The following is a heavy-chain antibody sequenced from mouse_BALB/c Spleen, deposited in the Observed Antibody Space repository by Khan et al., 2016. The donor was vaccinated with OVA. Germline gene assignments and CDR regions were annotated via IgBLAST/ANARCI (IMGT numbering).Heavy chain of an antibody. D-gene: IGHD4-1*01. V-gene: IGHV1S136*01. Sequence: AQLQQPGPELVEPGASVKMSCKASGYTFTNYVMHWVKQKPGQGLEWIGYINPYNAGTRYNEKFKGTATLTSDISSTTAYMERSSLTSEDSAVYYCAREASSWDFSFPYWGQGTLVTVSA. J-gene: IGHJ3*01. CDR3: AREASSWDFSFPY. CDR2: INPYNAGT. CDR1: GYTFTNYV.